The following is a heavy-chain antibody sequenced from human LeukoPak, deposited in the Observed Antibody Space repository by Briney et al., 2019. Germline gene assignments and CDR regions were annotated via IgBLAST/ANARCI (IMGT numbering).Heavy chain of an antibody. D-gene: IGHD2-21*02. CDR3: ARHYCGGDCYTRFDY. CDR1: GFTFSDYW. Sequence: PGGSLRLSCAASGFTFSDYWMSWVRRTPGKGLEWVASIKEDGSEKYYVDSVKGRFTISRDNANNSLYLQMNSLSAEDTAVYYCARHYCGGDCYTRFDYWGQGTLVTVSS. V-gene: IGHV3-7*02. J-gene: IGHJ4*02. CDR2: IKEDGSEK.